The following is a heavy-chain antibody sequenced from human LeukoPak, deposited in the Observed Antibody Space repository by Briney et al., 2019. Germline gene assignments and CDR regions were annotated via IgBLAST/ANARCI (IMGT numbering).Heavy chain of an antibody. CDR2: ISAYNGNT. Sequence: GASVKVSCKASGYTFTSYGISWVRQAPGQGLEWMGWISAYNGNTNYAQKLQGRVTMTTDTSTSTAYMELRSLRSDDTAVYYCAIDYYDSSGYYANDYWGQGTLVTVFS. D-gene: IGHD3-22*01. CDR1: GYTFTSYG. V-gene: IGHV1-18*01. CDR3: AIDYYDSSGYYANDY. J-gene: IGHJ4*02.